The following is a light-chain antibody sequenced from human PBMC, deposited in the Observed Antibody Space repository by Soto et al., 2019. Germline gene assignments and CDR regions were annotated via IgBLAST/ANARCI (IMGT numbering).Light chain of an antibody. CDR2: SNN. J-gene: IGLJ2*01. CDR3: AAWDDSLNGPV. CDR1: SSNIGSNT. Sequence: QTVVTQPPSASGTPGQRVTISCSGSSSNIGSNTVNWYQQLPGTAPKLLIYSNNQRPSGVPDRFSGSKSGTSASLAISGLQSEDEAYYYCAAWDDSLNGPVFGGGTKLTVL. V-gene: IGLV1-44*01.